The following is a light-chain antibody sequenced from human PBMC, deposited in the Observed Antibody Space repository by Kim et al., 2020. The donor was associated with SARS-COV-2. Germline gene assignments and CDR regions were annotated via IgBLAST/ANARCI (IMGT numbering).Light chain of an antibody. CDR1: GLGDKY. CDR3: QAWDSNTGV. CDR2: QDS. J-gene: IGLJ1*01. Sequence: SYELTQPSSVSVSPGQTATITCSGDGLGDKYVCWFQQKPGQSPVMVIYQDSRRPSGIPERFSGSNSGNTATLTIRGTQAIDEADYYCQAWDSNTGVFGTGTKVTVL. V-gene: IGLV3-1*01.